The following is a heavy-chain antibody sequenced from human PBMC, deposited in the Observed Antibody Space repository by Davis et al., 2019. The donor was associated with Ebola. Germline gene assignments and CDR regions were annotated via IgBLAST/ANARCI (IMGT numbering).Heavy chain of an antibody. V-gene: IGHV3-7*01. CDR1: GFTFSTYS. D-gene: IGHD6-19*01. Sequence: GESLKTSCAASGFTFSTYSMSWVRQAPGKGLEWVANIRQDGREKHYVDSVKGRFTISRDNTKNSLFLQMNSLRDDETAVYYCARYPGYSSGWYDYWGQGTLVTVSS. CDR3: ARYPGYSSGWYDY. CDR2: IRQDGREK. J-gene: IGHJ4*02.